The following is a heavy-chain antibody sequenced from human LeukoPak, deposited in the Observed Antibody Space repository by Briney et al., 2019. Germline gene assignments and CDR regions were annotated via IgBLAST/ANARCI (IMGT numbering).Heavy chain of an antibody. CDR1: GGSISSYY. Sequence: SETLSLTCTVSGGSISSYYWSWIRLPPGKGLEWIGYIYYSGSTYYNPSLKSRVTISVHTSKNQFSLKLSSVTAADTAVYYCAREDGYNHPFFDYWGQGTLVTVSS. D-gene: IGHD5-24*01. J-gene: IGHJ4*02. CDR3: AREDGYNHPFFDY. V-gene: IGHV4-59*12. CDR2: IYYSGST.